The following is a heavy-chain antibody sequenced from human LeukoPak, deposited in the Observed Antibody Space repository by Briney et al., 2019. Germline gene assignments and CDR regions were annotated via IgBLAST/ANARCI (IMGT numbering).Heavy chain of an antibody. Sequence: ASVKVSCKVSGYTLTELSMHWVRQAPGKGLEWMGGFDPEDGETIYAQKFQGRVTMTEDTSTDTAYMELSSLRSEDTAVYYCATDRVLDDYGDYVFDYWGQGTLVIVSS. D-gene: IGHD4-17*01. J-gene: IGHJ4*02. CDR2: FDPEDGET. V-gene: IGHV1-24*01. CDR1: GYTLTELS. CDR3: ATDRVLDDYGDYVFDY.